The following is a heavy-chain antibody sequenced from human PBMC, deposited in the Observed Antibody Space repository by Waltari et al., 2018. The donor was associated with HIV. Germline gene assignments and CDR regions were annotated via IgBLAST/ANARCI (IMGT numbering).Heavy chain of an antibody. CDR2: MNANRGNT. Sequence: QVQLVQSGAEVKKPGASVKVSCKASGYTFTRYDINWVRQATGQGLEWMGWMNANRGNTGYAQKFQGRVTTTRNTTISTAYMELRSLRSEDTAVYYCARGSDYYESSGPLDYWGQGTLVTVSS. CDR1: GYTFTRYD. D-gene: IGHD3-22*01. V-gene: IGHV1-8*01. J-gene: IGHJ4*02. CDR3: ARGSDYYESSGPLDY.